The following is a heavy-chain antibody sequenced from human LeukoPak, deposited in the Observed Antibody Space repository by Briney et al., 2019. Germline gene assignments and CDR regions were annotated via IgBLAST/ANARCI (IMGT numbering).Heavy chain of an antibody. V-gene: IGHV3-9*01. Sequence: GGSLRLSCAASGFTFDDYAMHWVRQAPGKGLEWVSGISWNSGSIGYADSVKGRFTISRDNAKNSLYLQMNSLRAEDTALYYCASGDSFDDWGQGTLVTVSS. CDR1: GFTFDDYA. D-gene: IGHD1-26*01. CDR2: ISWNSGSI. CDR3: ASGDSFDD. J-gene: IGHJ4*02.